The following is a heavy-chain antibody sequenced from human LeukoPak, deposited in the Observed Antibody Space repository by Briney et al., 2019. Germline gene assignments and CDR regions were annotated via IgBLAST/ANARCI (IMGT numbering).Heavy chain of an antibody. J-gene: IGHJ6*04. Sequence: SETLSLTCTVSGGSISSLYWSWIRQPAGKGLEWIGRIYTSGSTDYSPSLKSRVIMSVDMSKNQFSLNLTSVTAADTAVYYCARVRTDEFDVWGKGTTVTVSS. CDR2: IYTSGST. V-gene: IGHV4-4*07. D-gene: IGHD3-9*01. CDR3: ARVRTDEFDV. CDR1: GGSISSLY.